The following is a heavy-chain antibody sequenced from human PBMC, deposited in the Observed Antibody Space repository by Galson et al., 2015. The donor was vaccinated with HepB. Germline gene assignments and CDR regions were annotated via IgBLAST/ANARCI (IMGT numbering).Heavy chain of an antibody. CDR1: GGTFSSYT. CDR2: IIPILGIA. CDR3: ARDLGRELPAHFDY. V-gene: IGHV1-69*04. J-gene: IGHJ4*02. D-gene: IGHD1-26*01. Sequence: SVKVSCKASGGTFSSYTISWVRQAPGQGLEWMGRIIPILGIANYAQKFQGRVTITADKSTSTAYMELSSLRSEDTAVYYCARDLGRELPAHFDYWGRGTLVTVSS.